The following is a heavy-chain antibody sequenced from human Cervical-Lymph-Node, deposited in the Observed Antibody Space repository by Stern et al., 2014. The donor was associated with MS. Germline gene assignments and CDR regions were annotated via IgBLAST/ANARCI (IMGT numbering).Heavy chain of an antibody. V-gene: IGHV3-33*01. CDR1: GFTFSNYG. Sequence: VQLVESGGGVVQPGRSLRLSCAASGFTFSNYGMHWVRQAPGKGLEWLAVILYDGNNKYYSDSLKGRFTISQDNSKNTLFLQMSSLTAEDTALYYCARGNWNYEGMGYWGQGTLVTVSS. J-gene: IGHJ4*02. CDR2: ILYDGNNK. D-gene: IGHD1-7*01. CDR3: ARGNWNYEGMGY.